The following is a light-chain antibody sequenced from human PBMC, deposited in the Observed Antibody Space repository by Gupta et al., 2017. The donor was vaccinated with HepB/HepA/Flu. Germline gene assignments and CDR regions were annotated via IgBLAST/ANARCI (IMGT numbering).Light chain of an antibody. CDR3: AAWDVSLSGPV. V-gene: IGLV1-47*01. CDR2: RNN. Sequence: QSALPQPPSASGTPGQRVTIPCSGSSTTLGSNYVYWYQKLPGTAPKVLIYRNNQRPSGVPDRFSGSKPGTSASLAISGLRSEDEAEYYCAAWDVSLSGPVFGGGTKLTVL. CDR1: STTLGSNY. J-gene: IGLJ2*01.